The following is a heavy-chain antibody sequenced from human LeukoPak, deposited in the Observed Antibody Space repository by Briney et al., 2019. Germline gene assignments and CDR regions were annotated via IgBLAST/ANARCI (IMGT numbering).Heavy chain of an antibody. CDR3: ARGAIAARASSHFDY. D-gene: IGHD6-6*01. J-gene: IGHJ4*02. V-gene: IGHV4-61*02. Sequence: PSETLSLTCTVSGGSISSGSYYWRWTRQPPGKGLEWIGRIYTSGSTNYDPSLKSRVTISVGTSKNQFSLKLSYVTAADTGVYYCARGAIAARASSHFDYWGQGTLVTVSS. CDR1: GGSISSGSYY. CDR2: IYTSGST.